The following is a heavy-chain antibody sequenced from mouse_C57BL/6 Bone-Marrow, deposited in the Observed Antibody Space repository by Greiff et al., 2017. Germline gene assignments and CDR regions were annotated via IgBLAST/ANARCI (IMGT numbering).Heavy chain of an antibody. D-gene: IGHD1-1*01. J-gene: IGHJ3*01. V-gene: IGHV1-80*01. CDR3: ARDPYYYGSSLFAY. Sequence: VKLMESGAELVKPGASVKISCKASGYAFSSYWMNWVKQRPGKGLEWIGQIYPGDGDTNYNGKFKGKATLTADKSSSTAYMQLSSLTSEDSAVYFCARDPYYYGSSLFAYWGQGTLVTVSA. CDR2: IYPGDGDT. CDR1: GYAFSSYW.